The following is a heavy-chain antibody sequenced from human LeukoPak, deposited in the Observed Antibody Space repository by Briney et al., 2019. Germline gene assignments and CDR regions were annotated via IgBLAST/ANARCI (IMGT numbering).Heavy chain of an antibody. Sequence: PGGSLRLSCAASGFTVSSNFMSWVRQAPGKGLEWVSVIYSGGSTYYADSVKGRFTISRDNSKNTLDLQMDSLRVEDTAVYFCARDGGSGIRYDNYIYYGMDVWGQGTTVTVSS. CDR2: IYSGGST. J-gene: IGHJ6*02. CDR3: ARDGGSGIRYDNYIYYGMDV. D-gene: IGHD3-16*01. V-gene: IGHV3-53*01. CDR1: GFTVSSNF.